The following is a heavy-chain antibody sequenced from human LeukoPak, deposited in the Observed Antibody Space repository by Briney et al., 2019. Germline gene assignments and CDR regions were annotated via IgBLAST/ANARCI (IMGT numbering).Heavy chain of an antibody. J-gene: IGHJ6*02. V-gene: IGHV3-7*03. CDR1: GFTFSSYW. Sequence: GGSLRLSCAASGFTFSSYWMHWVRQAPGKGLEWVANIKQDGSEKYYVDSVKGRFTISRDNGENLLHLQMNSLRVEDTAVYYCGRGMDVWDQGITVTVSS. CDR3: GRGMDV. CDR2: IKQDGSEK.